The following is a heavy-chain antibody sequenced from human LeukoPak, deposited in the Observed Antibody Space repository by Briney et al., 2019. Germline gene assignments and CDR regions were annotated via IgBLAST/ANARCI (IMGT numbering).Heavy chain of an antibody. J-gene: IGHJ4*02. CDR1: GFTFSSYS. D-gene: IGHD1-26*01. Sequence: GGSLRLSCAASGFTFSSYSINWVRQAPGKGLEWVSSISGDSNYIYYADSVRGRFTISRDNAKTALYLQMNSLRAGDTAVYYCARGGGSYDYWGQGTLVTVSS. V-gene: IGHV3-21*01. CDR2: ISGDSNYI. CDR3: ARGGGSYDY.